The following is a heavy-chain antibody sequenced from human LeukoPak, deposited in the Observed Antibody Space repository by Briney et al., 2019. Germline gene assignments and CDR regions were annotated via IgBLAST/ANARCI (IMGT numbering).Heavy chain of an antibody. CDR1: GFTFSSYE. CDR3: ARDRLLLWFGELSNYYYYGMDV. CDR2: ISSSGSTI. V-gene: IGHV3-48*03. J-gene: IGHJ6*04. Sequence: PGGSLRLSCAASGFTFSSYEMNWVRQAPGKGLEWVSYISSSGSTIYYADSVKGRFTTSRDNAKNSLYLQMNSLRAEDTAVYYCARDRLLLWFGELSNYYYYGMDVWGKGTTVTVSS. D-gene: IGHD3-10*01.